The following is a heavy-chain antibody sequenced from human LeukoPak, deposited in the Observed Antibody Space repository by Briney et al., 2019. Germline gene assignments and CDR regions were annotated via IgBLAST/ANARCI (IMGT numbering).Heavy chain of an antibody. J-gene: IGHJ4*02. V-gene: IGHV3-53*01. CDR3: ARTPGGSGNLFDY. D-gene: IGHD3-10*01. CDR2: IYSGGGT. CDR1: GFTVSSNY. Sequence: GGSLRLSCAASGFTVSSNYMSWVRQALGKGLEWVSIIYSGGGTYYADSVKGRFTISRDNSKNTVYLQMNSLRAEDTAVYYCARTPGGSGNLFDYWGQGTLVTVSS.